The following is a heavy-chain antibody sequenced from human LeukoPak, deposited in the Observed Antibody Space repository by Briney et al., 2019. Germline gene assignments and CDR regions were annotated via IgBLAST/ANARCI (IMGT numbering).Heavy chain of an antibody. Sequence: SVKVSCKASGGTFSSSAISWVRQAPGQGLEWMGGIIPIFGTANYAQKFQGRVTITTDESTSTAYMELSSLRSEDTAVYYCASSIAPLLLGALDYWGQGTLVTVSS. D-gene: IGHD2-2*01. CDR2: IIPIFGTA. CDR1: GGTFSSSA. J-gene: IGHJ4*02. V-gene: IGHV1-69*05. CDR3: ASSIAPLLLGALDY.